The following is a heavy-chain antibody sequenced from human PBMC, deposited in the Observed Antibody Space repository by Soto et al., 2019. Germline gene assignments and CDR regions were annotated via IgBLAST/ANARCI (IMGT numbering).Heavy chain of an antibody. CDR2: IIPNFNST. J-gene: IGHJ4*02. V-gene: IGHV1-69*06. Sequence: ASVKVSCKVSGSRFSNYVISWVRQAPGHGLAWLGRIIPNFNSTKYAQSFQGRVTITADKSTSTASLELSSLRSDDTAVYYCAREGRGKKAGYNGLVSLGYWGQGTLVTVSS. CDR3: AREGRGKKAGYNGLVSLGY. D-gene: IGHD2-2*02. CDR1: GSRFSNYV.